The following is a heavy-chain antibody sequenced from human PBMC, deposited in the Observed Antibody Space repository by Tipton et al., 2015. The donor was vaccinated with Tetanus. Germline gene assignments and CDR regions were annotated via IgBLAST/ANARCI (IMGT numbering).Heavy chain of an antibody. J-gene: IGHJ6*02. CDR3: ARERYIHYGMDV. CDR1: GGSISSGGYY. CDR2: IYESGSI. Sequence: TLSLTCIVSGGSISSGGYYLGWIRPHPGKGLEWIGYIYESGSIYYNPSLKSRVSISIDTSKNQFSLKLSSVTAADTAVYYCARERYIHYGMDVWGQGTTVTVSS. D-gene: IGHD1-1*01. V-gene: IGHV4-31*03.